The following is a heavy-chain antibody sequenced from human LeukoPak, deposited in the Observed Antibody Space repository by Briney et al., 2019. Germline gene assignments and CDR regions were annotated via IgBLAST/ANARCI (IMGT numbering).Heavy chain of an antibody. V-gene: IGHV1-18*01. Sequence: GASVKVSCKASGYTFTSYGINWVRQAPGQGLEWMGWISAYNGNTNYAQKFQGRVTLTTDTSTSTVYMELRSLRSDDTAVYYCAITLGTMGDCFDYWGQGTLVTVSS. J-gene: IGHJ4*02. D-gene: IGHD1-7*01. CDR3: AITLGTMGDCFDY. CDR1: GYTFTSYG. CDR2: ISAYNGNT.